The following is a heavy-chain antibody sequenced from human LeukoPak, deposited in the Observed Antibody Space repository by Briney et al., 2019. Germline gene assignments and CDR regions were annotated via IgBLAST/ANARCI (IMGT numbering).Heavy chain of an antibody. D-gene: IGHD2-2*01. CDR3: ARGDRDIVVVPAATDFDY. CDR1: GFTLSSYW. V-gene: IGHV3-7*01. J-gene: IGHJ4*02. Sequence: GGSLRLSCAASGFTLSSYWMTWVRQAPGKGLEWVAYIKEDGSEMYYVDSVKGRFTISRDNAKNSLYLQMNSLRAEDTAVYYCARGDRDIVVVPAATDFDYWGQGTLVTVSS. CDR2: IKEDGSEM.